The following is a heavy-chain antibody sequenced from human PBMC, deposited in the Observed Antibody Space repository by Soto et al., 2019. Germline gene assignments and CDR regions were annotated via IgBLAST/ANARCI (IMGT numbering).Heavy chain of an antibody. D-gene: IGHD2-15*01. CDR1: GGTFSSYA. CDR2: IIPIFGTA. J-gene: IGHJ6*02. CDR3: ARDKRGGYCSGGSCYFSYYYGMDV. Sequence: QVLLVQSGAEVKKPGSSVKVSCKASGGTFSSYAISWVRQAPGQGLEWMGGIIPIFGTANYAQKFQGRVTITADESTSTAYMELSSLRSEDTAVYYCARDKRGGYCSGGSCYFSYYYGMDVWGQGTTVTVSS. V-gene: IGHV1-69*01.